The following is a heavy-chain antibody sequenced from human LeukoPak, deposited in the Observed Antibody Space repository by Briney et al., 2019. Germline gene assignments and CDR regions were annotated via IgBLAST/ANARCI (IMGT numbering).Heavy chain of an antibody. CDR3: ASLNAGSDY. CDR1: GGTFSSYA. V-gene: IGHV1-69*05. Sequence: ASVKVSCKASGGTFSSYAISWARQAPGQGLEWMGRIIPISGTANYAQKFQGRVTITTDESTSTAYMELSSLRSEDTAVYYCASLNAGSDYWGQGTLVTVSS. CDR2: IIPISGTA. J-gene: IGHJ4*02. D-gene: IGHD3-10*01.